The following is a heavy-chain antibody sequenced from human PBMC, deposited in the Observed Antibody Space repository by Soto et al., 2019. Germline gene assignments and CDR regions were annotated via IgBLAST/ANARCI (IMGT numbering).Heavy chain of an antibody. D-gene: IGHD1-7*01. CDR3: ASVLGGNSEYGFDF. J-gene: IGHJ4*02. CDR1: DVNIIGRGGY. V-gene: IGHV4-31*11. CDR2: IYYSGRA. Sequence: CAVSDVNIIGRGGYWSWIRQHPGKGLEWIGNIYYSGRAYYNPSLKSRVIMSVDTSKNHFSLNLSSVTAADTAIYFCASVLGGNSEYGFDFCGQGPLVTGSS.